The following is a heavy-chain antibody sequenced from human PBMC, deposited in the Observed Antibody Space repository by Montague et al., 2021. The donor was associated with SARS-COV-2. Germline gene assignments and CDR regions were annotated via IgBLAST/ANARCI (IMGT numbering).Heavy chain of an antibody. V-gene: IGHV4-34*01. D-gene: IGHD3-22*01. CDR2: INHSGST. CDR1: GGSFSGYY. J-gene: IGHJ5*02. CDR3: ARGPRITMIVVVITGIWFDP. Sequence: SETLSLTCAVYGGSFSGYYWSWIRQPPGKGLEWIGEINHSGSTNYNPSLKSRVTISVDTSKNQFSLKLSSVTAADTAVYYCARGPRITMIVVVITGIWFDPWGQGTLVTVSS.